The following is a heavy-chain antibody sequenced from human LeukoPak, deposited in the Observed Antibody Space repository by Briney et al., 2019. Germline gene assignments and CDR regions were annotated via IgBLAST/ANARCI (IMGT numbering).Heavy chain of an antibody. CDR2: IYYSGST. V-gene: IGHV4-39*01. Sequence: MSSQTLSLTCTVSGGSISSGGYYWSWIRQHPGKGLEWIGSIYYSGSTYYNPSLKSRVTISVDTSKNQFSLKLSSVTAADTAVYYCARRSSSAHYPDSPLYYFDYWGQGTLVTVSS. J-gene: IGHJ4*02. D-gene: IGHD6-13*01. CDR1: GGSISSGGYY. CDR3: ARRSSSAHYPDSPLYYFDY.